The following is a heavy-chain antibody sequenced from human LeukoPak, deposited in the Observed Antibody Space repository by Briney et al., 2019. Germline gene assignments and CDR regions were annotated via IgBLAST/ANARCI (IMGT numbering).Heavy chain of an antibody. CDR2: IHHSGNS. CDR1: GASVTDYY. J-gene: IGHJ4*02. D-gene: IGHD3-10*01. V-gene: IGHV4-59*08. CDR3: ARHAYGSGSYNFDY. Sequence: SETLSLTCTVSGASVTDYYWSWIRQSPGKGLEWISYIHHSGNSDYNPSLRSRVTTSLDTSKNQFSLNLISVTAADTAVYYCARHAYGSGSYNFDYWGQGTLVTVSS.